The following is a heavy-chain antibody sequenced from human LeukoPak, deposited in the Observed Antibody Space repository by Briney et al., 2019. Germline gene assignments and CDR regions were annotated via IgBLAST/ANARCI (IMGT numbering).Heavy chain of an antibody. CDR2: INGDGRST. Sequence: GGSLRLSCGASGFTFSSYWMHWVRQAPGKGLVWVSRINGDGRSTNYADSVKGRFTISRDNAKNTLYLQMNSLRAEDTAVYYCARDYFGYSGYDPTGQGTLDTVSS. J-gene: IGHJ5*02. CDR3: ARDYFGYSGYDP. D-gene: IGHD5-12*01. CDR1: GFTFSSYW. V-gene: IGHV3-74*01.